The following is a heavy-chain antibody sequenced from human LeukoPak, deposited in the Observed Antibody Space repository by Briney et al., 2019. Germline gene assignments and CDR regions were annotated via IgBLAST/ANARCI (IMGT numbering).Heavy chain of an antibody. J-gene: IGHJ4*02. CDR1: GFTLSAYW. CDR3: TRDWRNLGYDY. CDR2: IGGDGNRI. D-gene: IGHD5-12*01. Sequence: PGGSLRLSCAASGFTLSAYWMHWVRQAPGKGLMWVSRIGGDGNRITYADSVKGRFTISRDNAKNTLYLQMNSLRAEDTAVYYCTRDWRNLGYDYWGQGTLVTVSS. V-gene: IGHV3-74*01.